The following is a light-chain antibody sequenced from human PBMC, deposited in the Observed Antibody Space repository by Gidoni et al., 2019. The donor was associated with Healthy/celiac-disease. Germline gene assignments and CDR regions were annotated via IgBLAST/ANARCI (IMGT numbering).Light chain of an antibody. J-gene: IGLJ2*01. V-gene: IGLV3-25*03. CDR3: QSADSSGTYVG. CDR2: KDS. Sequence: SSELTQPPSVSVSPGQTARITCSGDALPKQYAYWYQQKPGQAPVLVIYKDSERHAGIPERVSGSSAGTTVTLTISGVQEEDEADYYWQSADSSGTYVGFGGGTKLTVL. CDR1: ALPKQY.